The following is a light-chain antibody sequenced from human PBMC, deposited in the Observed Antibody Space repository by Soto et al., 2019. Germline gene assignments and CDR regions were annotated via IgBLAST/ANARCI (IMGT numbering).Light chain of an antibody. CDR2: QAS. V-gene: IGKV1-5*03. Sequence: DFRMTQNHTTLPASEGDRVTITCRASQSISSWLAWYQQKPGKAPKLLIYQASFLESGVPSRFSGSGSGTEFTLTISSLQPDDFASYSCQQYQTFPTSGQGTKVDI. CDR3: QQYQTFPT. CDR1: QSISSW. J-gene: IGKJ1*01.